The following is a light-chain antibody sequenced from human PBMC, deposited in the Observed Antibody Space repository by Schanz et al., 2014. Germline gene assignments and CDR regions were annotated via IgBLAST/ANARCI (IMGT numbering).Light chain of an antibody. CDR3: STWDDILNGQGV. J-gene: IGLJ3*02. CDR1: SSDIGSYNY. V-gene: IGLV2-14*01. CDR2: DVG. Sequence: QSALTQPASVSGSPGQSITISCTGTSSDIGSYNYVSWYQQHPGKAPKLMIYDVGDRPSGVSNRFSGSKSGNTASLTISGLQAEDEADYYCSTWDDILNGQGVFGGGTKLTVL.